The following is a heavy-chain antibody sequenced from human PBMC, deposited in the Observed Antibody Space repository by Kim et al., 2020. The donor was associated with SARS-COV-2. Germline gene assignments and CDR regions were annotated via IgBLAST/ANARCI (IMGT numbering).Heavy chain of an antibody. J-gene: IGHJ4*02. CDR1: GFPFSSYG. D-gene: IGHD2-21*02. CDR3: AKVLHPAVTPTQYFDL. V-gene: IGHV3-30*18. CDR2: ISYDGTNK. Sequence: GGSLRLSCVLSGFPFSSYGMHWLRQTPGKGLEWVAVISYDGTNKHYGDSVKGRFSISRDNSNNTLYLQMNSLRPEDTAVYFCAKVLHPAVTPTQYFDLWGQGGLVTVSS.